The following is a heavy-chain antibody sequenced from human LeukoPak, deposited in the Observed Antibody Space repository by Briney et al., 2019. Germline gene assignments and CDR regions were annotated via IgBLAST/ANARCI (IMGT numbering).Heavy chain of an antibody. CDR2: VYPGDSDT. CDR1: GYSFTGYW. Sequence: GEALKISCKGSGYSFTGYWIGWVCQMPGKGLEWMGIVYPGDSDTRYSPSFQGQVTISADKSITTAYLQWSSLKASDSAIYYCARRRDRGRYFDLWGRGTLVTVSS. CDR3: ARRRDRGRYFDL. V-gene: IGHV5-51*01. J-gene: IGHJ2*01. D-gene: IGHD6-25*01.